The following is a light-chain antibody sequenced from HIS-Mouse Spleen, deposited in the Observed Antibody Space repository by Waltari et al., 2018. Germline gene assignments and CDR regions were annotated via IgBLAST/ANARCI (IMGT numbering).Light chain of an antibody. V-gene: IGLV2-14*03. J-gene: IGLJ3*02. Sequence: QSALTQPASVSGSPGQSITISCTGTSSDVGGYNYVSWYQQHPGKAPKPMIYDVSNRPSGVSNLFSGSKSGNTASLTISGLQAEDEADYYCSSYTSSSTWVFGGGTKLTVL. CDR2: DVS. CDR1: SSDVGGYNY. CDR3: SSYTSSSTWV.